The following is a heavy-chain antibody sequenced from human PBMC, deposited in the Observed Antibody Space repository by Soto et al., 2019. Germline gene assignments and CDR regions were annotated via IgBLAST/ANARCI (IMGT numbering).Heavy chain of an antibody. CDR2: ISSNGGST. Sequence: XGALRLSCSAAGFTFSSYAMHWVHQAPGKGLEYVSAISSNGGSTYYADSVKGRFTISRDNSKNTLYLQMSSLRAEDTAVYYCVKDHGSSSPVTNWFDPWGQGTLVT. J-gene: IGHJ5*02. V-gene: IGHV3-64D*06. D-gene: IGHD6-6*01. CDR3: VKDHGSSSPVTNWFDP. CDR1: GFTFSSYA.